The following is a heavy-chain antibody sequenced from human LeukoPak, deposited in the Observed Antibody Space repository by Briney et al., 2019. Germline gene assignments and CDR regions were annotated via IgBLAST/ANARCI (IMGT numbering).Heavy chain of an antibody. CDR1: GGTFSSYV. Sequence: ASVKVSCKASGGTFSSYVISWVRQAPGQGLEWMGGIIPIFGTANYAQKFQGRVTITADESTSTAYMELSSLRSEDTAVYYCARDLGGNDYGDFSSFDYWGQGTLVTVSS. D-gene: IGHD4-17*01. CDR2: IIPIFGTA. V-gene: IGHV1-69*13. J-gene: IGHJ4*02. CDR3: ARDLGGNDYGDFSSFDY.